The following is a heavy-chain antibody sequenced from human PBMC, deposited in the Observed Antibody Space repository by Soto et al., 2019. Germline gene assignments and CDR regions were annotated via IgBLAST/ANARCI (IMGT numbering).Heavy chain of an antibody. CDR2: IIPIFGTA. CDR1: GGTFNSYA. CDR3: ALWGFRDGKNSRYNDYVMDV. V-gene: IGHV1-69*01. Sequence: QVQLVQSGAEVKKPGSSVKVSCKASGGTFNSYAISWVRQAPGQGLEWMGGIIPIFGTAKYAQKFQGRVANNADESTSAAYMELRSLRSEDTAVYYCALWGFRDGKNSRYNDYVMDVWGQGTTVTVS. D-gene: IGHD3-10*01. J-gene: IGHJ6*02.